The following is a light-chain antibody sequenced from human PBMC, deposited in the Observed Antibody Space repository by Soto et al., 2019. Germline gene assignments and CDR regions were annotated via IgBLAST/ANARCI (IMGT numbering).Light chain of an antibody. CDR3: QQRSNWPPT. CDR1: QSVSSY. J-gene: IGKJ1*01. V-gene: IGKV3-11*01. CDR2: DAS. Sequence: EIVLTQSPAPLSLSPGGRATLSCRASQSVSSYLSWYQQKPGQAPRLLIYDASNRATGIPPRFSGSGSGTDFTLTISSLEPEDFAVYYCQQRSNWPPTFGQGTKVEIK.